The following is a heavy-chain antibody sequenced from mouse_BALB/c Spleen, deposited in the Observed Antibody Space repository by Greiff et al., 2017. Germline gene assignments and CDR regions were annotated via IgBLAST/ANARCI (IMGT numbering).Heavy chain of an antibody. CDR2: ISYSGST. CDR1: GDSITSGY. V-gene: IGHV3-8*02. Sequence: EVKLVESGPSLVKPSQTLSLTCSVTGDSITSGYWNWIRKFPGNKLEYMGYISYSGSTYYNPSLKSRISITRDTSKNQYYLQLNSVTTEDTATYYCARCPDSSGYVFAYWGQGTLVTVSA. J-gene: IGHJ3*01. D-gene: IGHD3-2*01. CDR3: ARCPDSSGYVFAY.